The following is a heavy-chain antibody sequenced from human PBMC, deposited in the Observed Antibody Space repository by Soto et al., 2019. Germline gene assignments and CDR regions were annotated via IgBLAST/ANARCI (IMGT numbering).Heavy chain of an antibody. J-gene: IGHJ6*02. CDR2: ISGSGEST. CDR1: GFTFSSYA. D-gene: IGHD6-13*01. Sequence: EVQLLESGGGLVQPGGSLRLSCAASGFTFSSYAMTWVRQAPGEGLEWVSSISGSGESTYYEDSVKGRFTISRDSSKNTVYLQMSSLRAEDTAVYFCVKDWTGSSCPCMVVWGQGTTVTVSS. CDR3: VKDWTGSSCPCMVV. V-gene: IGHV3-23*01.